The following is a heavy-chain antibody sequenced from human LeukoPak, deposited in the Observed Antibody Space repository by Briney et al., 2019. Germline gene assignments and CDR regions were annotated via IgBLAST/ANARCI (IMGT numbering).Heavy chain of an antibody. Sequence: PGRSLRLSCAASGFTFDDYAMHWVRQAPGKGLEWVSGISWNSGSIGYADSVKGRFTISRDNAKNSLYLQMNSLRAEDTALYYCAKQNDYVWGSYRYVLDYWGQGTLVTVSS. CDR2: ISWNSGSI. V-gene: IGHV3-9*01. CDR1: GFTFDDYA. CDR3: AKQNDYVWGSYRYVLDY. D-gene: IGHD3-16*02. J-gene: IGHJ4*02.